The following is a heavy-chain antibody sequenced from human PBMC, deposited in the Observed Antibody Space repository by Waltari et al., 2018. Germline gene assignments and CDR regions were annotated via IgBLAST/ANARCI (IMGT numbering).Heavy chain of an antibody. Sequence: EVQLLESGGGLVQPGGSLRLSCAASGFTFSNYGMYWVRLAPGKGLEWVSAILASGANTYYPDSVKGRFTISRDNSKNTLYLQMNSLRGEDTAVYYCARSRGYLDYWGQGTLVTVSS. D-gene: IGHD6-13*01. CDR2: ILASGANT. CDR3: ARSRGYLDY. J-gene: IGHJ4*02. CDR1: GFTFSNYG. V-gene: IGHV3-23*01.